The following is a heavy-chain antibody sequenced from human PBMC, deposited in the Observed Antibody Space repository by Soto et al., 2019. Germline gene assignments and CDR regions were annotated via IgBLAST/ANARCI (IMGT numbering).Heavy chain of an antibody. CDR3: ARDAFWNGDYADAFDI. CDR2: IYYSGST. V-gene: IGHV4-31*03. D-gene: IGHD4-17*01. CDR1: GGSISSGGYY. Sequence: QVQLQESGPGLVKPSQTLSLTCTVSGGSISSGGYYWSWIRQHPGKGLEWIGYIYYSGSTYYNPSLKRRVSIAVDTSNNQSSLDLSAVTTADSAVYYGARDAFWNGDYADAFDIWGQGTMVTVSS. J-gene: IGHJ3*02.